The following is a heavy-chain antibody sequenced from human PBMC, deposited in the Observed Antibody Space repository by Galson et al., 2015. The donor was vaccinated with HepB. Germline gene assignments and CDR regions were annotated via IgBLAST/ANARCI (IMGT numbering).Heavy chain of an antibody. J-gene: IGHJ4*02. CDR1: GYSISSGYY. V-gene: IGHV4-38-2*02. CDR3: ARSIFGVVILPDFDY. D-gene: IGHD3-3*02. CDR2: IYHSGST. Sequence: ETLSLTCTVSGYSISSGYYWGWIRQPPGKGLEWIGSIYHSGSTYYNPSLKSRVTISVDTSKNQFSLKLSSVTAADTAVYYCARSIFGVVILPDFDYWGQGTLVTVSS.